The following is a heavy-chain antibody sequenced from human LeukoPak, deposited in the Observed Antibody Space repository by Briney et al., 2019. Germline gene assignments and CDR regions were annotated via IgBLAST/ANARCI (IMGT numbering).Heavy chain of an antibody. CDR1: GFTVSSNY. D-gene: IGHD6-19*01. V-gene: IGHV3-53*05. J-gene: IGHJ4*02. Sequence: GGSLRLSCAASGFTVSSNYMSWVRQAPGKGLEWVSVIYSGGSRYYADSVKGRFTISRDNSKNTLYLQMNSLRAEDTAVYYCAREDSSGWYLGYWGQGTLVTVSS. CDR2: IYSGGSR. CDR3: AREDSSGWYLGY.